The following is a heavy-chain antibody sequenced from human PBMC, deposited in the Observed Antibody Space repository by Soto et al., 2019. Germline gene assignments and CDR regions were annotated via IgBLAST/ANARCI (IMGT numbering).Heavy chain of an antibody. D-gene: IGHD3-16*01. CDR1: GGSLSRYY. V-gene: IGHV4-59*08. CDR3: ARHVGELDF. CDR2: IYYSGST. Sequence: QVQLQESGPGLVKPSETLSLTCTVSGGSLSRYYWGWIRQPPGKGLEWMGWIYYSGSTKYNPSIEGRLTIAVDTSKNQFSLKLKYVTAAESAFYYFARHVGELDFWGQVALVTVSS. J-gene: IGHJ4*02.